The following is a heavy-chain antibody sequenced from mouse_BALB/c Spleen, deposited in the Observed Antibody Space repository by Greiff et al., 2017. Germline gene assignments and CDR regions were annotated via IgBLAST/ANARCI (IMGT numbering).Heavy chain of an antibody. D-gene: IGHD1-1*01. CDR1: GFSLTDYG. V-gene: IGHV2-6-5*01. CDR2: IWGGGST. CDR3: AKHNPYYYGSSYDYAMDY. Sequence: VMLVESGPGLVAPSQSLSITCTVSGFSLTDYGVSWIRQPPGKGLEWLGVIWGGGSTYYNSALKSRLSISKDNSKSQVFLKMNSLQTDDTAMYYCAKHNPYYYGSSYDYAMDYWGQGTSVTVSS. J-gene: IGHJ4*01.